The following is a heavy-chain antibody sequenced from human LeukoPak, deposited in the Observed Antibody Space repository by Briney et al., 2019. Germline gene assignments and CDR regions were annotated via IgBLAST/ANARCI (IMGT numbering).Heavy chain of an antibody. J-gene: IGHJ4*02. CDR2: ISDNGGST. D-gene: IGHD3-22*01. V-gene: IGHV3-23*01. Sequence: GGSLRLSCVASRFTFTNYAMRWVRQTPGKGLEWVADISDNGGSTYYADSVKGRFTISRDNSKNTLYLQMNSLRAEDTAVYYCARIFDSSGFDYWGQGTLVTVSS. CDR3: ARIFDSSGFDY. CDR1: RFTFTNYA.